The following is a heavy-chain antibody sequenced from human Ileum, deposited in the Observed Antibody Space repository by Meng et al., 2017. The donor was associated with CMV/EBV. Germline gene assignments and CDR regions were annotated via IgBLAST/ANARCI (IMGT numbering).Heavy chain of an antibody. V-gene: IGHV7-4-1*02. CDR1: FTKYA. CDR3: VREIEGERGIAVAGSFGDY. CDR2: INPTTGNP. Sequence: FTKYAMNWGRQAPGQGLEWMGWINPTTGNPTYAQGFTGRFVFSLDTSVSTTYLQISNLKAEDTAVYYCVREIEGERGIAVAGSFGDYWGQGTLVTVSS. J-gene: IGHJ4*02. D-gene: IGHD6-19*01.